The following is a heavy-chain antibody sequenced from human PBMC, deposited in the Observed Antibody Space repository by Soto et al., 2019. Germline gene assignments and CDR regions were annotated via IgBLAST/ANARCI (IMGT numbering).Heavy chain of an antibody. CDR1: GYSISSSNW. J-gene: IGHJ4*02. CDR3: ARREIQGPIDY. CDR2: IYYSGTT. D-gene: IGHD1-26*01. V-gene: IGHV4-28*01. Sequence: QVQLQESGPGLVKPSDTLSLTCAVSGYSISSSNWWGWIRQPPGKGLEWIGYIYYSGTTYYNPSLKSRVSLSVDTPKNQFSLKLTSVTAVDTAVYYCARREIQGPIDYWGQGTLVTVSS.